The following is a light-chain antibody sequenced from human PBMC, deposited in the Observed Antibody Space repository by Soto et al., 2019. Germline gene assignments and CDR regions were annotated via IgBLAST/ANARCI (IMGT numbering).Light chain of an antibody. CDR3: QSYDSSLSVLYV. CDR1: SSKIGAGYD. CDR2: GNS. V-gene: IGLV1-40*01. Sequence: QSVLTQPPSVSGAPGQRVTISCTGSSSKIGAGYDVHWYQHLPGTVPKLLIYGNSNRPSGVPDRFSGSKSGTSASLAITGLQAEDEADYYCQSYDSSLSVLYVFGTGTKVTVL. J-gene: IGLJ1*01.